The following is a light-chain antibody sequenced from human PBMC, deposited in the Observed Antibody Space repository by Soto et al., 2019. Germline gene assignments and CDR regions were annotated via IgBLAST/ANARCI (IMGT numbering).Light chain of an antibody. CDR1: SSDVGGYNF. V-gene: IGLV2-14*01. Sequence: QSALTQPASVSGSPGQSITISCTGTSSDVGGYNFVSWYQQHPGKAPQLMIYEVTNRPSGVSNRFSGSKSGNTASLTISGLQAEDEATYYCSSYTGSSTLVYVFGTGTKLTVL. CDR3: SSYTGSSTLVYV. J-gene: IGLJ1*01. CDR2: EVT.